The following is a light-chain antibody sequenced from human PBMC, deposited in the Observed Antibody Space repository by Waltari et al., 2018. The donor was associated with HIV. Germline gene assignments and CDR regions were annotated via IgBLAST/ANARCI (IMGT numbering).Light chain of an antibody. V-gene: IGKV1-13*02. J-gene: IGKJ5*01. Sequence: AIQLTQSPSSLSASVGDRVTITCRASQGISSALAWYQQKPGKAPKLLIFDASNLESGVPSRFSGSGSGTDFTLTINSLQPEDFATYYCQQFNSYPPTFGQGTRLEIK. CDR2: DAS. CDR1: QGISSA. CDR3: QQFNSYPPT.